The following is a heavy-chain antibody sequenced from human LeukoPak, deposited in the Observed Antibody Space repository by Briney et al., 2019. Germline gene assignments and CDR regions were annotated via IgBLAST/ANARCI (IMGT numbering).Heavy chain of an antibody. CDR2: ISSSSSYI. J-gene: IGHJ6*02. V-gene: IGHV3-21*01. CDR3: ARDSGIAAADYYYYYGMDV. Sequence: GGSLRLSCAASGFTFSSYSMNWVRQAPGKGLEWVSSISSSSSYIYYADSVKGRFTISRDNAKNSLYLQMNSLRAEDTAVYYCARDSGIAAADYYYYYGMDVWGQGTTVTVSS. D-gene: IGHD6-13*01. CDR1: GFTFSSYS.